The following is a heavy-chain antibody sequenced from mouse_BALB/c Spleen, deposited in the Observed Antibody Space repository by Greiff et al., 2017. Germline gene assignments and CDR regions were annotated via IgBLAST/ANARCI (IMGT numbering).Heavy chain of an antibody. V-gene: IGHV1-26*01. CDR2: INPYNGAT. CDR3: ARDGYYGAMDY. D-gene: IGHD2-3*01. Sequence: VQLHQSGPELVKPGASVKISCKASGYSFTGYYMHWVKQSHVKSLEWIGRINPYNGATSYNQNFKDKASLTVDKSSSTAYMELHSLTSEDSAVYYCARDGYYGAMDYWGQGTSVTVPS. J-gene: IGHJ4*01. CDR1: GYSFTGYY.